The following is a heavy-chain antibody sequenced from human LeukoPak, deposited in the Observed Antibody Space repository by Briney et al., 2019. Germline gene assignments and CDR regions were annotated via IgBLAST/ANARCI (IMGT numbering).Heavy chain of an antibody. V-gene: IGHV1-3*01. Sequence: GGSLRLSCAASGFTFTSYAMHWVRQAPGQRLEWMGWINAGNGNTKYSQKFQGRVTITRDTSASTAYMELSGLRSEDTAVYYCASGGLRYFDWRGYYYGMDVWGQGTTVTVSS. CDR2: INAGNGNT. CDR3: ASGGLRYFDWRGYYYGMDV. J-gene: IGHJ6*02. D-gene: IGHD3-9*01. CDR1: GFTFTSYA.